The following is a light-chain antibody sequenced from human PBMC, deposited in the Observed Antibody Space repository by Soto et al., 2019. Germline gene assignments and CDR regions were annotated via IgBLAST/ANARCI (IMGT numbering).Light chain of an antibody. CDR2: GAS. J-gene: IGKJ1*01. Sequence: VMTQSPSTLSVSPWERAALSCGASQSVGNNLAWYRQKPGQAPRLLVYGASTRATGVPARFSGSGSGTEFTLIISSLQSEDFAVYYCQQYNSWPRTFGQGTKVDIK. CDR1: QSVGNN. V-gene: IGKV3-15*01. CDR3: QQYNSWPRT.